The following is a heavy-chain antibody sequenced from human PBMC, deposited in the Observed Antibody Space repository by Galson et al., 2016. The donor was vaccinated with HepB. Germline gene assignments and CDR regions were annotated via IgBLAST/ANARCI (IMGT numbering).Heavy chain of an antibody. J-gene: IGHJ4*02. D-gene: IGHD3-10*01. V-gene: IGHV3-23*01. Sequence: SLRLSCAASGFNFRTYAMTWVRQAPRKGLEWVSAIDDGGARTSYADSVKGRFTISRDNSRNFLYLQMSSLRAEDTAVYYCAKEKGLGWFGGGSDSWGQGTQVTVSS. CDR3: AKEKGLGWFGGGSDS. CDR2: IDDGGART. CDR1: GFNFRTYA.